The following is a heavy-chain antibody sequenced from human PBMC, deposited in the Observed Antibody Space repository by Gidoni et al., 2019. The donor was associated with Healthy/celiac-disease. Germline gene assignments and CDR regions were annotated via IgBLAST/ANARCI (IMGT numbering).Heavy chain of an antibody. V-gene: IGHV3-48*03. D-gene: IGHD6-6*01. Sequence: EVQLVESGGGLVQPGGSLRLSCAASGFTFSRYEMNWVRQAPGKGLEWVSYISSSGSTIYYADSVKCRFTISRDNAKNSLYLQMNSLRAEDTAVYYCARVSVAARPDWFDPWGQGTLVTVSS. CDR3: ARVSVAARPDWFDP. CDR2: ISSSGSTI. J-gene: IGHJ5*02. CDR1: GFTFSRYE.